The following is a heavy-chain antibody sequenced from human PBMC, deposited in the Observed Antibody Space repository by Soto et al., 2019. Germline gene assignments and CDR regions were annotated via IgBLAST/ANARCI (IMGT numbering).Heavy chain of an antibody. CDR3: AKNGCGGDCYSSVPGNWFDP. CDR1: GFTFSGNV. V-gene: IGHV3-23*01. J-gene: IGHJ5*02. Sequence: EVQLLESGGGLVQPGGSLRLSCVASGFTFSGNVMSWVRQAPGKGLEWISIISGSGGSTYYADSVKGRFTISRDNSNNTLYLQMHSLTAADTAVYYCAKNGCGGDCYSSVPGNWFDPWGQGTLVTVSS. CDR2: ISGSGGST. D-gene: IGHD2-21*02.